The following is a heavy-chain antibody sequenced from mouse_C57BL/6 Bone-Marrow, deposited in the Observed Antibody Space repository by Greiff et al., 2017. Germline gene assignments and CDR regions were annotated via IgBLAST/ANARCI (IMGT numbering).Heavy chain of an antibody. J-gene: IGHJ1*03. CDR1: GYTFTSYW. CDR2: IDPSDSYT. V-gene: IGHV1-69*01. CDR3: AREYGSSHWYFEV. D-gene: IGHD1-1*01. Sequence: VQLQQPGAELVMPGASVKLSCKASGYTFTSYWMHWVKQRPGQGLEWIGEIDPSDSYTNYNQKFKGKSTLTVDKSSSTAYMQLSSLTSEDSAVYYCAREYGSSHWYFEVWGTESTVTVSS.